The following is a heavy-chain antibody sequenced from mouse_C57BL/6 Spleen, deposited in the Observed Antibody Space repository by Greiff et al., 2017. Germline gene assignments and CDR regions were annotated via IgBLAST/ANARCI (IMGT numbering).Heavy chain of an antibody. V-gene: IGHV1-18*01. CDR1: GYTFTDYN. CDR3: ARRYDYDEGYYYAMDY. J-gene: IGHJ4*01. Sequence: VQLQQSGPELVKPGASVKIPCKASGYTFTDYNMDWVKQSHGKSLEWIGDINPNNGGTIYNQKFKGKATLTVDKSSSTSYMELRSLTSEDTAVYYCARRYDYDEGYYYAMDYWGQGTSGTVSS. D-gene: IGHD2-4*01. CDR2: INPNNGGT.